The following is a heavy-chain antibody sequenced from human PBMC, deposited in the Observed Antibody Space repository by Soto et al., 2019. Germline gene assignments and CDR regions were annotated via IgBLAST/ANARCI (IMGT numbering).Heavy chain of an antibody. CDR1: GYTFTSYG. CDR2: ISAYNGNT. J-gene: IGHJ4*02. CDR3: ARSALRRRGYSGYDTYSSSWYVDY. V-gene: IGHV1-18*04. D-gene: IGHD5-12*01. Sequence: ASVKVSCKASGYTFTSYGISWVRQAPGQGLEWMGWISAYNGNTNYAQKLQGRVTMTTDTSTSTAYMELRSLRSDDTAVYYCARSALRRRGYSGYDTYSSSWYVDYWGQGTLVTVSS.